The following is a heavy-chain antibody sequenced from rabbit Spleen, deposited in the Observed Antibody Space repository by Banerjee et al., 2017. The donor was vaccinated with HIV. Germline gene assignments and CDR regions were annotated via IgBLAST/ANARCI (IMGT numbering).Heavy chain of an antibody. CDR3: ARDTGSSFSSYGMDL. CDR2: ITGSTSDFT. CDR1: GFSFSSSDY. D-gene: IGHD8-1*01. J-gene: IGHJ6*01. V-gene: IGHV1S40*01. Sequence: QSLEESGGDLVKPGASLTLPCTASGFSFSSSDYMCWVRQAPGKGLEWISCITGSTSDFTYSATWAKGRFTISKTSSTTVTLHMTSLTVADTATYFCARDTGSSFSSYGMDLWGPGTLVTVS.